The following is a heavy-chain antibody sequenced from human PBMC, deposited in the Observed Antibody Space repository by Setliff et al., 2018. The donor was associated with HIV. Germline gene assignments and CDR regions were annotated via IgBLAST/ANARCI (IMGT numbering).Heavy chain of an antibody. D-gene: IGHD5-12*01. CDR1: GYSFSSYS. Sequence: GESLKISCKASGYSFSSYSIAWVRQLPGKGLEWMGIIYPGDSNTRYSPSFEGQVTISADESISTAYLQWSRLKASDTAMYYCARYTVGSMVDYWGPGTLVTVSS. V-gene: IGHV5-51*01. CDR2: IYPGDSNT. J-gene: IGHJ4*02. CDR3: ARYTVGSMVDY.